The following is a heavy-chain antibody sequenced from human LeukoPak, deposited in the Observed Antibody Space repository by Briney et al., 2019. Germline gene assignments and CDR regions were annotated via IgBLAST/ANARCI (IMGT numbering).Heavy chain of an antibody. CDR2: INPNSGGT. J-gene: IGHJ4*02. CDR3: ARGAPKLELPDFDY. Sequence: ASVKVSCKASGYTFTGYYMHWVRQAPGQGLEWMGWINPNSGGTNYAQKFQGRVTMTRDTSISTAYMELSRLRSDDTAVYYCARGAPKLELPDFDYWGQGTLVTVSS. CDR1: GYTFTGYY. D-gene: IGHD1-26*01. V-gene: IGHV1-2*02.